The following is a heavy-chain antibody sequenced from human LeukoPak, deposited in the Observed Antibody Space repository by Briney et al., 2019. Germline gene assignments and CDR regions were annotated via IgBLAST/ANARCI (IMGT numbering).Heavy chain of an antibody. Sequence: GGSLRLFCAASGFTFSDYDMHWVRQATGKGLEWVSAIGTAGDTYYTGSVKGRFTISRENAKNSLYLQMNSLRAGDTAVYYCARVAKERVGGVYYFDYWGQGTLVTVSS. CDR3: ARVAKERVGGVYYFDY. V-gene: IGHV3-13*01. D-gene: IGHD1-1*01. CDR2: IGTAGDT. J-gene: IGHJ4*02. CDR1: GFTFSDYD.